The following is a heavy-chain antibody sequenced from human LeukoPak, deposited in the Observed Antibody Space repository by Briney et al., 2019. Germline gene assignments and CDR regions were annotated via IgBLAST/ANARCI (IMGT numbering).Heavy chain of an antibody. Sequence: SGGSLRLSCAASGFTFSSYAMNWVRQAPGKGLEWVAVISYDGGNKYYADSVTGRFTISRDNSKNTLYLQMISLRDEDTAVYYCARGYYGSGRYFDDWGQGTLVTVSS. CDR2: ISYDGGNK. CDR3: ARGYYGSGRYFDD. D-gene: IGHD3-10*01. J-gene: IGHJ4*02. V-gene: IGHV3-30*04. CDR1: GFTFSSYA.